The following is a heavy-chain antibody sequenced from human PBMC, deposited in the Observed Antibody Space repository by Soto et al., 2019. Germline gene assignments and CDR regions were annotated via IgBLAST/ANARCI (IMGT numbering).Heavy chain of an antibody. CDR2: ISYDGSNK. D-gene: IGHD2-2*01. CDR3: ANLPNVPAASDHYFDY. V-gene: IGHV3-30*18. CDR1: GFTFSSYG. J-gene: IGHJ4*02. Sequence: QVQLVESGGGVVQPGRSLRLSCAASGFTFSSYGMHWVRQAPGKGLEWVAVISYDGSNKYYADSAKGRFTISRDNSKNTLYLQMNSLRAEDTAVYYCANLPNVPAASDHYFDYWGQGTLVTVSS.